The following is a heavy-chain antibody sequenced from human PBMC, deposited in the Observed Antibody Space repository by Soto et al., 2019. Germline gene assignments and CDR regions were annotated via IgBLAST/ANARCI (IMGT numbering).Heavy chain of an antibody. V-gene: IGHV3-15*07. D-gene: IGHD6-19*01. CDR2: IKSKTDGGTT. J-gene: IGHJ4*02. Sequence: EVQLVESGGGLVKPGGSLRLSCAASGFTFSNAWMNWVRQAPGKGLEWVGRIKSKTDGGTTDYAAPVKGRFTISREDSKNTLYLQMNSLKTEDTAVYYCTKDPPRTKRAVGRYWGQGTLVTVSS. CDR3: TKDPPRTKRAVGRY. CDR1: GFTFSNAW.